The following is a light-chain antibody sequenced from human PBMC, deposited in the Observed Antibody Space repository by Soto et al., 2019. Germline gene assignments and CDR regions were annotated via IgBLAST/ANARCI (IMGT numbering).Light chain of an antibody. Sequence: EVVLPPYPASLSLPPENRATLFCRASQSVPRNLAWYQQRPGQAPRLLIYGASSRDTDIPDRFSGSGSGTDFTLTISRRESEEFAVYYCQQYGSSRTFGQGTKVDIK. CDR1: QSVPRN. CDR2: GAS. V-gene: IGKV3-20*01. CDR3: QQYGSSRT. J-gene: IGKJ1*01.